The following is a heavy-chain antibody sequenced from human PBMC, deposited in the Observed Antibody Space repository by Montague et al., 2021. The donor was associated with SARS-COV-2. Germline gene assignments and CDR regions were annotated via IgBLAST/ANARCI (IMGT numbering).Heavy chain of an antibody. D-gene: IGHD4-11*01. CDR2: IWYDGNSK. Sequence: SLRLSCAASGFTFSSYGIHWVRQAPGKGLEWVAVIWYDGNSKYYADSVKGRFTISRDNSKNTLYLQMNSQRAEDTAVYYCAREYDSNGYYYYGMDVWGQGTTVTVSS. V-gene: IGHV3-33*01. J-gene: IGHJ6*02. CDR3: AREYDSNGYYYYGMDV. CDR1: GFTFSSYG.